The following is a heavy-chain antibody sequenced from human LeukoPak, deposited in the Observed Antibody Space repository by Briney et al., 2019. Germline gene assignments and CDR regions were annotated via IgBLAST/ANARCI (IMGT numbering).Heavy chain of an antibody. Sequence: GGSLRLSCAASGFTFSSYWMRWVRQAPGKGLVWVSRINSDGSSTSYADSVKGRFTISRDNAKNTLYLQMNSLRAEDTAVYYCARSVPTYYYDSSGYLFDYRGQGTLVTVSS. D-gene: IGHD3-22*01. CDR2: INSDGSST. CDR3: ARSVPTYYYDSSGYLFDY. CDR1: GFTFSSYW. J-gene: IGHJ4*02. V-gene: IGHV3-74*01.